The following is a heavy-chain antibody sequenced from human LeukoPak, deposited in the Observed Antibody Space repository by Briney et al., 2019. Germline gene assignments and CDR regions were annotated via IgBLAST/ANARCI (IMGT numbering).Heavy chain of an antibody. Sequence: SETLSLTCTVSGGSISSYYWSWIRQPPGKGLEWIGYIYYSGSTNYNPSLKNRVTISVDTSKNQFSLKLSSVTAADTAVYYCARTYSSSPDWYFDLWGRGTLVTVSS. D-gene: IGHD6-13*01. J-gene: IGHJ2*01. CDR3: ARTYSSSPDWYFDL. V-gene: IGHV4-59*08. CDR2: IYYSGST. CDR1: GGSISSYY.